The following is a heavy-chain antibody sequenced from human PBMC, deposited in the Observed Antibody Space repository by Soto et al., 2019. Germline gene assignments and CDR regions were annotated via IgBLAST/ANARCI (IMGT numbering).Heavy chain of an antibody. CDR2: ISSSSSYT. CDR1: GFTFSDYC. D-gene: IGHD3-10*01. CDR3: ARAYGSSRMDV. J-gene: IGHJ6*02. Sequence: GGSLRLSCVASGFTFSDYCMSWIRQAPGKGLEWVSYISSSSSYTNYADSVKGRFTISRDNAKNTLYLQMNSLRAEDTAVYYCARAYGSSRMDVWGQGTTVTVSS. V-gene: IGHV3-11*06.